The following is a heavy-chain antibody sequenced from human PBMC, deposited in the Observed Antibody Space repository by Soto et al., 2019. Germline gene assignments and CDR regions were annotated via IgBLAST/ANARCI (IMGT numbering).Heavy chain of an antibody. V-gene: IGHV4-59*08. CDR2: IYYSGST. Sequence: SETLSLTCTVSGGSISSDYWSWIRQPPGKGLEWIGYIYYSGSTNYNPSLKSRVTISVDTSKNQFSLKLSSVTAADTAVYYCARRRCSSTSCYAFDYWVQGTLVTVSS. J-gene: IGHJ4*02. CDR1: GGSISSDY. CDR3: ARRRCSSTSCYAFDY. D-gene: IGHD2-2*01.